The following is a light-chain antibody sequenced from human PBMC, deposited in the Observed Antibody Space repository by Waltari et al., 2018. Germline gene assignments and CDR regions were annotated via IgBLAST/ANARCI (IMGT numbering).Light chain of an antibody. CDR3: QQYGSSVMYT. J-gene: IGKJ2*01. CDR1: QSVNRRY. V-gene: IGKV3-20*01. CDR2: GAS. Sequence: EIVLTQSPGTLSLSPGERATLSCRASQSVNRRYLAWYQQKLGQAPRLLIYGASSRADGVPDRVSGSGSGTDFTLTISRLEPEDFAVYYCQQYGSSVMYTFGQGTKLEIK.